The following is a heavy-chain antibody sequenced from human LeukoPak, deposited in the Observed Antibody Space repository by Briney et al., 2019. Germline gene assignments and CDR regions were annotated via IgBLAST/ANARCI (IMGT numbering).Heavy chain of an antibody. J-gene: IGHJ4*02. Sequence: SETLSLTCTVPGGSLSGAYWTWIRQPPGTGLEWIGEINHTGSTNYNPSFKSRVTMSADSPKNQFSLNLTSVTAADTALYYCARGPVRLARPYDYWGQGTLVTVSS. V-gene: IGHV4-34*01. CDR3: ARGPVRLARPYDY. CDR2: INHTGST. D-gene: IGHD3-9*01. CDR1: GGSLSGAY.